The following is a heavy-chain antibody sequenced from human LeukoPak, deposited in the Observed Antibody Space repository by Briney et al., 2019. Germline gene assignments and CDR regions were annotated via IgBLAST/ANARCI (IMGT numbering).Heavy chain of an antibody. J-gene: IGHJ6*04. CDR1: GGTFSSYA. V-gene: IGHV1-69*06. CDR2: IIPIFGTA. Sequence: GASVKVSCKASGGTFSSYAISWVRQAPGQGLEWMGGIIPIFGTANYAQKFQGRVTITADKSTSTAYMELSSLRSEDTAVYYCATGLWFGKYLDVWGKGTTVTISS. CDR3: ATGLWFGKYLDV. D-gene: IGHD3-10*01.